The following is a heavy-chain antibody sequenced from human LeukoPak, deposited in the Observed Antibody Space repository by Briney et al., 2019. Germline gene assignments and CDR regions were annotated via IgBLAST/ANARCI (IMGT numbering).Heavy chain of an antibody. CDR1: GYSFATYG. CDR2: ISPYDGNT. J-gene: IGHJ1*01. Sequence: ASVKVSCKASGYSFATYGISWVRQAPGQGLEWMGWISPYDGNTKYSQKFQGRVTLTTETSTTTAYMELWNLRSDDTAVYYCAREGDWGQGTLVTVSS. CDR3: AREGD. V-gene: IGHV1-18*01.